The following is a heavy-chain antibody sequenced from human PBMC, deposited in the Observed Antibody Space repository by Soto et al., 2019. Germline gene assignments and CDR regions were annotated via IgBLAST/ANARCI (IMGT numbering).Heavy chain of an antibody. CDR1: AFPFINTY. CDR2: MYTAGFT. Sequence: GSLRLSGAASAFPFINTYMTWVRRPPGKGLTCVPVMYTAGFTDYAECLQGRSIISRDNSKNTLYLHMNSLRAEDTAVYYGARALPAGKGGFDPLGKVTLVTVAT. V-gene: IGHV3-53*01. J-gene: IGHJ5*02. CDR3: ARALPAGKGGFDP. D-gene: IGHD2-2*01.